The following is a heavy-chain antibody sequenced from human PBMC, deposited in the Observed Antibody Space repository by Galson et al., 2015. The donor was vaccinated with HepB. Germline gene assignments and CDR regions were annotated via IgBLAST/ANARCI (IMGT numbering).Heavy chain of an antibody. CDR2: ISGSGGST. CDR1: GFTFSSYA. D-gene: IGHD4-23*01. V-gene: IGHV3-23*01. Sequence: SLRLSCAASGFTFSSYAMSWVRQAPGKGLEWVSAISGSGGSTYYADSVKGRFTISRDNSKNTLYLQMNSMRAEDTAVCYCALGGYDDGGSGGPAGALDIWGQGTMVTVSS. CDR3: ALGGYDDGGSGGPAGALDI. J-gene: IGHJ3*02.